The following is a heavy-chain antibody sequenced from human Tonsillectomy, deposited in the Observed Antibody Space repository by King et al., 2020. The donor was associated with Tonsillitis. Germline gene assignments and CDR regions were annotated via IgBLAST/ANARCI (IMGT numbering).Heavy chain of an antibody. CDR2: ISVTSRSI. CDR3: AKDKGATYYDTGGGAFDI. CDR1: GFTFSNSD. J-gene: IGHJ3*02. D-gene: IGHD3-22*01. Sequence: VQLVESGGGLVKPGGSLRLSCTTSGFTFSNSDFNWVRQAPGRGLEWVSSISVTSRSIQYADSVKGRFTVSRDNAKNSLYLHMNSMRAEDTAVYYCAKDKGATYYDTGGGAFDIWGQGTMVIVSS. V-gene: IGHV3-21*01.